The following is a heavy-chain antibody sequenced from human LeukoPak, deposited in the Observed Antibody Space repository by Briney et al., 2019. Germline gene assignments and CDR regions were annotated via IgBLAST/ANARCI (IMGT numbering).Heavy chain of an antibody. CDR3: AKRGVVIRVILVGFHKEAYYFDS. Sequence: GGSLRLSCAVSGITLSNYGMSWVRQAPGKGLEWVAGISDSGGKTKYADFVKGRFTISRDNPKNTLYLQMNSLRAEDTAVYLCAKRGVVIRVILVGFHKEAYYFDSWGQGALVTVSS. J-gene: IGHJ4*02. CDR2: ISDSGGKT. CDR1: GITLSNYG. D-gene: IGHD3-10*01. V-gene: IGHV3-23*01.